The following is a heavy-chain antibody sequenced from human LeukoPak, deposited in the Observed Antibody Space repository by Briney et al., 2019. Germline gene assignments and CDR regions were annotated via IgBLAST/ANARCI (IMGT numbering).Heavy chain of an antibody. V-gene: IGHV1-2*02. Sequence: ASVKVSCKASGYTFTGYYMHWVRQAPGQGLEWMGWINPNSGGTNYAQKFQGRVTMTRDTSISTAYMELSRLRSDDTAVYYCARASGGRPYYFDYWGQGTLVTVSS. CDR2: INPNSGGT. J-gene: IGHJ4*02. CDR1: GYTFTGYY. D-gene: IGHD2-15*01. CDR3: ARASGGRPYYFDY.